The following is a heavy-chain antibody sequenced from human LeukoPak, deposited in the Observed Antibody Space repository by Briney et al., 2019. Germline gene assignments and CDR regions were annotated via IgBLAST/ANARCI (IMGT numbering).Heavy chain of an antibody. J-gene: IGHJ5*01. Sequence: NPSETLSLTCAVSGGSFSGYYWSWIRQPPGKGLEWIGEINHSGSTSYNPSLKSRVTISEDTSKNQFSLKLTSVTAADTAVYYCARVMMVVAAIIFDSWGQGTLVTVSS. D-gene: IGHD2-21*02. CDR2: INHSGST. V-gene: IGHV4-34*01. CDR3: ARVMMVVAAIIFDS. CDR1: GGSFSGYY.